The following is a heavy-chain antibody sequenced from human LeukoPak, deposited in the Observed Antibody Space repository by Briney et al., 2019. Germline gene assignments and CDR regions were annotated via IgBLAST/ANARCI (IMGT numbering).Heavy chain of an antibody. CDR3: SRSPQNCEATTCYDALDF. Sequence: GGSLRLSCAASGFTFSSYWMHWVRQAPGKGLVWVSRVKSDGSRTTYADSVKGRFAISRDNAKNTVYLQMNSLTVEDTAVYYCSRSPQNCEATTCYDALDFWGQGTMVTVSS. CDR1: GFTFSSYW. CDR2: VKSDGSRT. V-gene: IGHV3-74*01. D-gene: IGHD2-2*01. J-gene: IGHJ3*01.